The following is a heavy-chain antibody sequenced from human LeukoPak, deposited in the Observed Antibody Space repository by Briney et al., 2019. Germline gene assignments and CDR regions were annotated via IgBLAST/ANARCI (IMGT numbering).Heavy chain of an antibody. D-gene: IGHD3-10*01. CDR2: ISYDGSNK. J-gene: IGHJ4*02. Sequence: PGGSLRLSCVASGFTFITYGMHWVRQAPGKGLEWVAVISYDGSNKYYADSVKGRFTFSRDNPKNTLYLQMDSLRAEDTAVYYCAKGYYSIFDWGQGTLVTVSS. CDR3: AKGYYSIFD. CDR1: GFTFITYG. V-gene: IGHV3-30*18.